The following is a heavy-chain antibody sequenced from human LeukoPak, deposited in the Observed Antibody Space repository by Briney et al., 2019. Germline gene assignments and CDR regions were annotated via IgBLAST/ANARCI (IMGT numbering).Heavy chain of an antibody. Sequence: ASVKVSRNSSGYTFTSYGISWLRQAPGQGLEWMGWISGYNGNANYAQKVQGRVTMTTDTSTSTAYMEVRSLRSDDTAIYYCARLRLTYYYDSSGYADDYWGQGTLVTVSS. J-gene: IGHJ4*02. CDR1: GYTFTSYG. CDR3: ARLRLTYYYDSSGYADDY. D-gene: IGHD3-22*01. CDR2: ISGYNGNA. V-gene: IGHV1-18*01.